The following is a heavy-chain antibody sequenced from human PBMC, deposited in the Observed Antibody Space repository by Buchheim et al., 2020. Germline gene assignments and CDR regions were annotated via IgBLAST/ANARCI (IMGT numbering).Heavy chain of an antibody. Sequence: EVQLVESGGGLVQPGGSLRLSCAASGFTFSSYEMNWVRQAPGKGLEWVSYISSSGSTIYYADSVKGRFTIPRDNAKNSLYLQMNSLRAEDTAVYYCARELVVVAATAWRYYGMDVWGQGTT. CDR3: ARELVVVAATAWRYYGMDV. CDR1: GFTFSSYE. V-gene: IGHV3-48*03. J-gene: IGHJ6*02. CDR2: ISSSGSTI. D-gene: IGHD2-15*01.